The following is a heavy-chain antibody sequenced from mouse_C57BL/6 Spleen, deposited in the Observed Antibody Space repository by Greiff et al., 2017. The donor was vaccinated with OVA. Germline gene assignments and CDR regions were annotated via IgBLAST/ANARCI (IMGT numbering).Heavy chain of an antibody. CDR3: ARDGNFGY. CDR1: GYTFTSYW. V-gene: IGHV1-52*01. Sequence: QVQLQQPGAELVRPGSSVKLSCKASGYTFTSYWLHWVKQRPIQGLEWIGNIDPSDSETHYNQKFTDKATLTVDKSSSTAYMQRSSLTSEDSAVYYCARDGNFGYWGQGTTLTVSS. D-gene: IGHD2-1*01. CDR2: IDPSDSET. J-gene: IGHJ2*01.